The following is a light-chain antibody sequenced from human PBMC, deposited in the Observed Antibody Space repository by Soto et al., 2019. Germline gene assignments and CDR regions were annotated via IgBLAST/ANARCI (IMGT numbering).Light chain of an antibody. CDR3: QQYHIYSGT. Sequence: IQLTQSPSSLSASVGDRVTITCRASQGISSYLAWYQQTPGKAPKLLIYAASTLQSGVPSRFSGSGSGTEFTLTINSLQPDDFATYYCQQYHIYSGTFGQGTRLEIK. CDR1: QGISSY. V-gene: IGKV1-9*01. J-gene: IGKJ5*01. CDR2: AAS.